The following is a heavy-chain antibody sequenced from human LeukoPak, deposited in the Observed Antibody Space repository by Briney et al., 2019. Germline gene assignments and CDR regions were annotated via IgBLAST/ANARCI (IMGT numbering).Heavy chain of an antibody. Sequence: ASVKVSCKASGYTFTGYYMHWLRQAPGQGLEWMGWINPNSGGTNYAQKFQGRVTMTRDTSISTAYMELRSLRSDDTAVYYCARHKQWLAPDYWGQGTLVTVSS. J-gene: IGHJ4*02. CDR3: ARHKQWLAPDY. V-gene: IGHV1-2*02. CDR1: GYTFTGYY. CDR2: INPNSGGT. D-gene: IGHD6-19*01.